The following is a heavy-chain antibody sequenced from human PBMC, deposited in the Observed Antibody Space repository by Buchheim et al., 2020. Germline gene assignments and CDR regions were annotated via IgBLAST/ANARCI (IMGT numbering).Heavy chain of an antibody. Sequence: QVQLQQWGAGLLKPSETLSLTCAVYGGSFSGYYWSWIRQPPGKGLEWIGEINHSGSTNYNPSLKSRVTISVDTSKNQFSLKLSSVTAADTAVYYCARDSGYYYDSSGYYFDYWGQGTL. V-gene: IGHV4-34*01. CDR1: GGSFSGYY. CDR3: ARDSGYYYDSSGYYFDY. J-gene: IGHJ4*02. D-gene: IGHD3-22*01. CDR2: INHSGST.